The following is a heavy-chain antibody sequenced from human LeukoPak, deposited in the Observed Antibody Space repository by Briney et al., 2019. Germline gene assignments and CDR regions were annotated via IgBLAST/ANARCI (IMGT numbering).Heavy chain of an antibody. CDR1: GYTFTSYD. Sequence: ASVKVSCTASGYTFTSYDINWVRQATGQGLEWMGWMNPNSGNTGYAQKFQGRVTMTRNTSISTAYMELSSLRSEDTAVYYCARVFSSSSLMNYYYMDVWGKGTTVTVSS. V-gene: IGHV1-8*01. D-gene: IGHD2-2*01. CDR3: ARVFSSSSLMNYYYMDV. CDR2: MNPNSGNT. J-gene: IGHJ6*03.